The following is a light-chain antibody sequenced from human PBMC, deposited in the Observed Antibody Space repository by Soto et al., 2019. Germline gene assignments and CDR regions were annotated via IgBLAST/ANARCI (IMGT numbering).Light chain of an antibody. Sequence: EIVMTQSPATLSVSPGERATLSCRAGQSVSSNLAWYQQKPGQAPRLLIYGASTRATGIPARFSGSGSGTEFTLTISSMQSEDFAVYYGQQYNNWWTFGQGTKVEIQ. CDR1: QSVSSN. V-gene: IGKV3-15*01. CDR3: QQYNNWWT. J-gene: IGKJ1*01. CDR2: GAS.